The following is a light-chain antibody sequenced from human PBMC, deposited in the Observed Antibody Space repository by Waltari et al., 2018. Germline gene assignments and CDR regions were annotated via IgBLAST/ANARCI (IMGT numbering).Light chain of an antibody. V-gene: IGKV4-1*01. J-gene: IGKJ5*01. CDR2: WAS. Sequence: DIVMTQSPDSLAVSLGERDTINCKSSQSVLDISNNKNYLAWYQQKPGQPPKLLLYWASTRESGVPDRFSCSGSGTDFTLTIRSLQAEDVAVYYCQQYYSTPITFGQGTRLEIK. CDR3: QQYYSTPIT. CDR1: QSVLDISNNKNY.